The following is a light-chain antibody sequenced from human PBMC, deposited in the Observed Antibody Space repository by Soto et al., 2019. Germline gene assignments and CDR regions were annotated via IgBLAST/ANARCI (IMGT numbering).Light chain of an antibody. CDR3: ATWDDSPSNYV. V-gene: IGLV1-47*01. Sequence: QSVVTQPPSASGTPGQRVTISCSGSSSNIGSNYVYWYQHLTGTAPKLLIYRNNQRPSGVPDRFSGSKSGTSASLAISGLRSEDEADYYCATWDDSPSNYVFGTGTKVTVL. J-gene: IGLJ1*01. CDR2: RNN. CDR1: SSNIGSNY.